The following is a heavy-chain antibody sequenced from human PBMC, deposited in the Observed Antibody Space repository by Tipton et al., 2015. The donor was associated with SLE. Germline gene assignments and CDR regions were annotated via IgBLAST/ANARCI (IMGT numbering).Heavy chain of an antibody. J-gene: IGHJ4*02. CDR2: MYYSGGT. CDR1: GGSIRSYY. V-gene: IGHV4-59*01. CDR3: AELEGLSYGYSFDY. D-gene: IGHD5-18*01. Sequence: LRLSCNVSGGSIRSYYWSWIRQATGKGLEWIGYMYYSGGTNYNPSLESRVSISLDTSKNQFSLKLSSVSAADTAVYYCAELEGLSYGYSFDYWGQGILVAVSS.